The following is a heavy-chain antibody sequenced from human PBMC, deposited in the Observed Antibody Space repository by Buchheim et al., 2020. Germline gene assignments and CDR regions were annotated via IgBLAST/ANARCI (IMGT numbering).Heavy chain of an antibody. CDR1: GGSFSGYY. D-gene: IGHD1-26*01. Sequence: QVQLQQWGAGLLKPSETLSLTCAVYGGSFSGYYWSWIRQPPGKGLEWIGEINHSGSTNYNPSLKRRVTISVDTSKNQFSLKLSSVTAADTAVYYCTRRVRWELLSGPFDYWGQGTL. V-gene: IGHV4-34*01. CDR2: INHSGST. J-gene: IGHJ4*02. CDR3: TRRVRWELLSGPFDY.